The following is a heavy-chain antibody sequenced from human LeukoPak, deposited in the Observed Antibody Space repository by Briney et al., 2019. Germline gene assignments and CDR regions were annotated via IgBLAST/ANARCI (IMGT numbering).Heavy chain of an antibody. Sequence: SETLSLTCTVSGGSISSSSYYWGWIRQPPGKGLEWNGCIYYSGSTYYNPSLKSRVTIAVDTSKNQFSLKLSSLTAADTAVYYCARVFPVTRGYSYGPIDYWGQGTLVTVSS. J-gene: IGHJ4*02. CDR3: ARVFPVTRGYSYGPIDY. V-gene: IGHV4-39*01. CDR1: GGSISSSSYY. D-gene: IGHD5-18*01. CDR2: IYYSGST.